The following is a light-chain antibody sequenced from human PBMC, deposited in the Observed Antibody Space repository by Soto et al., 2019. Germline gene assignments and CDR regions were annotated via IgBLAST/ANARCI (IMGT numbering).Light chain of an antibody. Sequence: DIQMTQSPSSLSVSVGDRVTITCQASQDISNFLNWYQQKPGKAPKLLINDASNLETGVPSRFSGSGSGTDFTFTISSLQPEDIATYYCQHYDNLVTFGPGTNVAIK. CDR1: QDISNF. J-gene: IGKJ3*01. CDR2: DAS. V-gene: IGKV1-33*01. CDR3: QHYDNLVT.